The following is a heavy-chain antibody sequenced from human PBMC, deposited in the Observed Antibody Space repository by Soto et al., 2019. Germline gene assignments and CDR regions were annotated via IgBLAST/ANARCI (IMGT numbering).Heavy chain of an antibody. J-gene: IGHJ4*02. Sequence: SETLSLTCTVSGGSISSYYWSWIRQPPGKGLEWIGYIYYSGSTNYNPSLKSRVTISVDTSKNQFSLKLSSVTAADTAVYYCARSYGDQDDYWGQGTLVTVSS. CDR3: ARSYGDQDDY. CDR2: IYYSGST. CDR1: GGSISSYY. D-gene: IGHD4-17*01. V-gene: IGHV4-59*01.